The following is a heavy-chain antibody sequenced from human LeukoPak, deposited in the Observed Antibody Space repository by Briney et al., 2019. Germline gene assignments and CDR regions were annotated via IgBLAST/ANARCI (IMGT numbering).Heavy chain of an antibody. CDR1: GFTFSSYS. Sequence: GGSLRLSCAASGFTFSSYSMNWVRQAPGKGLEWVANIKQDGSEKYYVDSVKGRFTISRDNAKNSLYLQMNSLRAEDTAVYYCAREGGDYGDYIDYWGQGTLVTVSS. V-gene: IGHV3-7*01. D-gene: IGHD4-17*01. CDR2: IKQDGSEK. J-gene: IGHJ4*02. CDR3: AREGGDYGDYIDY.